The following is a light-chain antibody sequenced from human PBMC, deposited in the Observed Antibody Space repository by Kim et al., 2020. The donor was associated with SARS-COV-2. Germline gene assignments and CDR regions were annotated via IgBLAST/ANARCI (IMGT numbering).Light chain of an antibody. Sequence: DIQMTQSPSSLSASVGDRVTINCRARQSISSHLNWYQQKPGKAPKLLIYPASSLQSGVPSRFSGSGSGTYFTLTISSLQPEVFATYYCRQSYSTPAVTFGQETRLEIK. CDR2: PAS. V-gene: IGKV1-39*01. CDR1: QSISSH. CDR3: RQSYSTPAVT. J-gene: IGKJ5*01.